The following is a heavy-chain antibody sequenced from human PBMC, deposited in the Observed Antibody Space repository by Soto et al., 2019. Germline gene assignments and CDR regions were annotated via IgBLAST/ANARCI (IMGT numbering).Heavy chain of an antibody. J-gene: IGHJ4*02. CDR1: GDAFKSYA. D-gene: IGHD4-17*01. Sequence: QVLLLQSGSEVKKPGSSVKVSCKASGDAFKSYAIHWVRQAPGQGLEYMGRIIPSYDRTKYAQKFQGRLTVTADIYTSTVYMELSGLRVEDTAVYYCARDPTNDYGDDTFDYWGQGTKVIVSS. CDR2: IIPSYDRT. V-gene: IGHV1-69*06. CDR3: ARDPTNDYGDDTFDY.